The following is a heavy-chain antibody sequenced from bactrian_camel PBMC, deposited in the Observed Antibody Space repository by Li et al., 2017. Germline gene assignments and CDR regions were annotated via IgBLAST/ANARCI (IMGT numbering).Heavy chain of an antibody. CDR3: AKALGGGNYYTGEYNY. CDR2: GST. CDR1: GFTVSRYY. V-gene: IGHV3-2*01. D-gene: IGHD2*01. J-gene: IGHJ4*01. Sequence: HVQLVESGGGLVQPGGSLRLSCEASGFTVSRYYMSWVRQAPGKGLEWVFSGSTYYADSVKGRFTISKDDAKNTLYLQMNSLKPEDTAVYYCAKALGGGNYYTGEYNYWGQGTQVTVS.